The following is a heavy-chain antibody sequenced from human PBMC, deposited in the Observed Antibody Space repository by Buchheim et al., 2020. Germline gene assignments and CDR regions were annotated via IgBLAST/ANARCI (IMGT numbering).Heavy chain of an antibody. V-gene: IGHV3-23*01. CDR3: AKAGGGSGRGARAVRYYGMDV. Sequence: EVQLLESGGGLVQPGGSLRLSCAASGFTFSSYAMSWVRQAPGKGLEWVSAISGSGGSTYYADSVKGRFTIYRDNSKKTLFLHMNSLRAEDTAVYYCAKAGGGSGRGARAVRYYGMDVWGQGTT. CDR2: ISGSGGST. J-gene: IGHJ6*02. D-gene: IGHD3-10*01. CDR1: GFTFSSYA.